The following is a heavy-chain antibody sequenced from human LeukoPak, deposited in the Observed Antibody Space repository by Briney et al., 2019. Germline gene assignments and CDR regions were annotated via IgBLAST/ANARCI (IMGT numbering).Heavy chain of an antibody. CDR3: VRALGSSSADC. CDR2: IKQDGSEK. D-gene: IGHD6-6*01. Sequence: GGSLRLSCAASGFTFTHSWMSWVRQAPGKGLEWVSNIKQDGSEKYYVDSVEGRFTISRDNAKNSVSLQMNSLRGEDTAVYYCVRALGSSSADCWGQGTLVTVSS. V-gene: IGHV3-7*01. CDR1: GFTFTHSW. J-gene: IGHJ4*02.